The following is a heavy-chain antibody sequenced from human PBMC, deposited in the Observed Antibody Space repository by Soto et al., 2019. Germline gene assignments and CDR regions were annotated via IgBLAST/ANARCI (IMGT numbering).Heavy chain of an antibody. CDR1: GGSFSGYY. V-gene: IGHV4-34*01. CDR3: ARGVKPPASDTAMPVGAFDI. CDR2: INHSGST. Sequence: SETLSLTCAVYGGSFSGYYWSWIRQPPGKGLEWIGEINHSGSTNYNPSLKSRVTISVDTSKNQFSLKLSSVTAAATAVYYCARGVKPPASDTAMPVGAFDIWGQGTMVTVSS. J-gene: IGHJ3*02. D-gene: IGHD5-18*01.